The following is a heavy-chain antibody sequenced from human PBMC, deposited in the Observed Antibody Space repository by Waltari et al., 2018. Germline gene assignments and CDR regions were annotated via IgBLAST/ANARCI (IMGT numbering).Heavy chain of an antibody. Sequence: QVQLVQSGAEVKKPGASVKVSCKAAGYTFTGYYMHWVGQAPGQGLEWMGWINPNSGGTNYAQKFQGRVTMTRDTSISTVYMELSRLRSDDTAVYYCARASGYSSGWPFDYWGQGTLVTVSS. CDR3: ARASGYSSGWPFDY. D-gene: IGHD6-19*01. CDR1: GYTFTGYY. V-gene: IGHV1-2*02. J-gene: IGHJ4*02. CDR2: INPNSGGT.